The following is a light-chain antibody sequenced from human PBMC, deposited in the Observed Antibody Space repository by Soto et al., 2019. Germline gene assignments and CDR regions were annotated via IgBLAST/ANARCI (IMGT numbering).Light chain of an antibody. J-gene: IGLJ2*01. CDR3: SSYTSSSTLVV. Sequence: QSARTQPASVSGSPGQSITISCTGTSSDVGGYNYVSWYQQHPGKAPKLMIFDVSNRPSGLSNRFSGSKSGNTASLTISGLQAEDEADYYCSSYTSSSTLVVFGGGTKLTVL. V-gene: IGLV2-14*01. CDR2: DVS. CDR1: SSDVGGYNY.